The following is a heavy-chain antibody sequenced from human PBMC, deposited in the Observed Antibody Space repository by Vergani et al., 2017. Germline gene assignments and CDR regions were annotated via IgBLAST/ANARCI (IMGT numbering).Heavy chain of an antibody. CDR3: ARDLGRDSSGYTNAEYFQH. CDR2: IIPIFGTA. V-gene: IGHV1-69*13. D-gene: IGHD3-22*01. Sequence: QVQLVQSGAEVKKPGSSVKVSCKASGGTFSSYAISWVRQAPGQGLEWMGRIIPIFGTANYAQKFQGRVTITADESTSTAYMELSSLRSEDTAVYYCARDLGRDSSGYTNAEYFQHWGQGTLVTVSS. J-gene: IGHJ1*01. CDR1: GGTFSSYA.